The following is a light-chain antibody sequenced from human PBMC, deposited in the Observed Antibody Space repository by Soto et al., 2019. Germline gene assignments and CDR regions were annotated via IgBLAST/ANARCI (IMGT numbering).Light chain of an antibody. Sequence: MTQSPSSLSASVGEKIIITCRASRGVGSDVRWYQQKPGQAPKLLIYAASNLYTGVPSRFSGSRYGTEITLTICRLQPEDLAVYYCQQYNNRPPPFGGGTKVEIK. V-gene: IGKV1-6*01. CDR3: QQYNNRPPP. CDR1: RGVGSD. CDR2: AAS. J-gene: IGKJ4*01.